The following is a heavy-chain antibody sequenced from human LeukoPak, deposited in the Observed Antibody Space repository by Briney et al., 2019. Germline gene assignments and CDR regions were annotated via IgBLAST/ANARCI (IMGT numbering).Heavy chain of an antibody. Sequence: GGSLRLSCAASGFSFSSFGMHWVRQAPAKGLEWVAVIWYDGTNKFYADSVKGRFTISRDNSKNTLYLQMNSLRAEDTAVYYCAGDSSPFTWGQGTLVTVSS. CDR3: AGDSSPFT. V-gene: IGHV3-33*01. CDR2: IWYDGTNK. CDR1: GFSFSSFG. D-gene: IGHD6-6*01. J-gene: IGHJ5*02.